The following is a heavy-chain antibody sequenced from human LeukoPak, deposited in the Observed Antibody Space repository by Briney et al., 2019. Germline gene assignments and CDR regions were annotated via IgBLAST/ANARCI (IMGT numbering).Heavy chain of an antibody. D-gene: IGHD2-15*01. Sequence: GGSLRLSCAASGFTFSSYSMNWVRQAPGKGLEWVSSISSSSSYIYYAASVKGRFTISRDNAKNSLYLQMNSLRAEDTAVYYCARDKLSGRYCSGGSCYSGVYWGQGTLVTVSS. CDR3: ARDKLSGRYCSGGSCYSGVY. CDR2: ISSSSSYI. V-gene: IGHV3-21*01. J-gene: IGHJ4*02. CDR1: GFTFSSYS.